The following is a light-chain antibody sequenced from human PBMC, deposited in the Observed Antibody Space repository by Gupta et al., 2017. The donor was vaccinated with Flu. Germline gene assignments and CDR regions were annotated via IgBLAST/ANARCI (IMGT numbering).Light chain of an antibody. Sequence: EIVLTQSPGILSLSPGQRATLSCRASQGLSNNYVAWYQQKPGQAPRLLILGASDRATGIPDRFSGSGSGTDFTLTISRLEPTDFAVYYCQQYGSSPTFGQGTKVEI. CDR3: QQYGSSPT. V-gene: IGKV3-20*01. J-gene: IGKJ1*01. CDR1: QGLSNNY. CDR2: GAS.